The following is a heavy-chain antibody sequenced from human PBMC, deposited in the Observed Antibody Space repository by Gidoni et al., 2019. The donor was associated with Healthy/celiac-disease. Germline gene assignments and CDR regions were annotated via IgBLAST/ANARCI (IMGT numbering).Heavy chain of an antibody. J-gene: IGHJ6*03. D-gene: IGHD6-13*01. CDR3: ARISSSWYWGEYYYYMDV. CDR2: IYYSGST. V-gene: IGHV4-39*01. Sequence: QLQLQESGTGLVQPSETLSLTCTVSGGSISRSSYYWGWIRQPPGKGLEWIGSIYYSGSTYYNPSLKSRVTISVDTSKNQFSLKLSSVTAADTAVYYCARISSSWYWGEYYYYMDVWGKGTTVTVSS. CDR1: GGSISRSSYY.